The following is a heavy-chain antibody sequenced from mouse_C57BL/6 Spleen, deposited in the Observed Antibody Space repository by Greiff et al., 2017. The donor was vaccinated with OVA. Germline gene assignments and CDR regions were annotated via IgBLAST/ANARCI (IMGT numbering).Heavy chain of an antibody. Sequence: EVQLQQSGPGMVKPSQSLSLTCTVTGYSITSGYDWHWIRHFPGNKLECMGYISYSGSTNYNPSLKSRISITHDTSKNHFFLKLNSVTTEDTATDYCARADYYGSLDYWGQGTTLTVSS. D-gene: IGHD1-1*01. CDR3: ARADYYGSLDY. J-gene: IGHJ2*01. CDR1: GYSITSGYD. V-gene: IGHV3-1*01. CDR2: ISYSGST.